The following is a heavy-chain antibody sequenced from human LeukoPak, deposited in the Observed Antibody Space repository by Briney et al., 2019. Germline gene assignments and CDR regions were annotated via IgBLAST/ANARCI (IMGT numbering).Heavy chain of an antibody. J-gene: IGHJ4*02. CDR3: ASSSATSPRYFDY. CDR1: GGSISSGSYY. CDR2: IYTSGST. Sequence: PSQTLSLTCTVSGGSISSGSYYWSWIRQPAGKGLEWIGRIYTSGSTNYNPSLKSRVTISVDTSKNQFSLKLSSVTAADTAVYYCASSSATSPRYFDYWGQGTLVTVSS. D-gene: IGHD2-15*01. V-gene: IGHV4-61*02.